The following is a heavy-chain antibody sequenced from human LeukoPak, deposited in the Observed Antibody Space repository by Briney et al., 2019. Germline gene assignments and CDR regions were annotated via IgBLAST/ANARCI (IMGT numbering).Heavy chain of an antibody. CDR3: ARGLSGYASSLGY. D-gene: IGHD6-6*01. Sequence: GGSLRLSCAASGFTFSSYSMQWVRQAPGKGLEWVAIIGSDGYSKYYGDSVKGRFTISRDNSKNAVYLQMNSLRAEDTAVYYCARGLSGYASSLGYWGQGTLVTVSA. CDR2: IGSDGYSK. J-gene: IGHJ4*02. V-gene: IGHV3-33*08. CDR1: GFTFSSYS.